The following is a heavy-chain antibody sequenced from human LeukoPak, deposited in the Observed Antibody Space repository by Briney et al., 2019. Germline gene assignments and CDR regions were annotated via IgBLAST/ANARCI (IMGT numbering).Heavy chain of an antibody. J-gene: IGHJ4*02. CDR1: GFTFSSYS. V-gene: IGHV3-23*01. Sequence: PGGSLRLSCAASGFTFSSYSMNWVRQAPGKGLEWVSAISGSGGSTYYADSVKGRFTISRDNSKDTLYLQMNSLRAEDTAVYYCAKLRGPSDYWGQGTLVTVSS. D-gene: IGHD2-15*01. CDR3: AKLRGPSDY. CDR2: ISGSGGST.